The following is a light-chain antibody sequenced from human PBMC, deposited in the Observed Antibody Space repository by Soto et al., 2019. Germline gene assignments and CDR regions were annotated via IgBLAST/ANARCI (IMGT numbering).Light chain of an antibody. J-gene: IGKJ1*01. Sequence: EIVMTQSPATLPVSPGERVTLSCRASQSISSNLAWYQQKPGQAPRLLIHAASTRATDIPARFSGSGSGTDFTLSISSLQSEDLVVYYCQQYNNWPETFGQGTKVDIK. CDR1: QSISSN. CDR3: QQYNNWPET. CDR2: AAS. V-gene: IGKV3-15*01.